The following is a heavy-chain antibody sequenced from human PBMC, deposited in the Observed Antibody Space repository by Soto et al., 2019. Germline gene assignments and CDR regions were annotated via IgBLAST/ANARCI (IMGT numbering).Heavy chain of an antibody. J-gene: IGHJ6*02. CDR3: AKDIAAAGTTATDYYGMDV. CDR2: ISGSGGST. Sequence: QPGGSLRLSCAASGFTFSSYAMSWVRQAPGKGLEWVSAISGSGGSTYYADSVKGRFTISRDNSKNTLYLQMNSLRAEDTAVYYCAKDIAAAGTTATDYYGMDVWGQGTTVTVSS. D-gene: IGHD6-13*01. V-gene: IGHV3-23*01. CDR1: GFTFSSYA.